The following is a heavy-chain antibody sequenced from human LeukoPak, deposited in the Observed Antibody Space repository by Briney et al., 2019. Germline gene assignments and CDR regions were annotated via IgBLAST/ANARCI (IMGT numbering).Heavy chain of an antibody. V-gene: IGHV4-59*08. CDR2: IYYSGST. J-gene: IGHJ4*02. D-gene: IGHD1-26*01. CDR3: VKSGGYGLIDY. Sequence: SETLSLTCAVYGGSFSGYYWSWIRQPPGKGLEWIGYIYYSGSTNYNPSLKSRVTISIDTSKNQFSLRLNSVTAADTAMYFCVKSGGYGLIDYWGQGTLVTVSS. CDR1: GGSFSGYY.